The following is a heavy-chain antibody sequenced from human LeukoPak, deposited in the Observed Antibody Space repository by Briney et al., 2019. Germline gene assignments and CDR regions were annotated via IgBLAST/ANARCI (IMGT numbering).Heavy chain of an antibody. CDR2: ISDDGSST. Sequence: GGSLRLSCAASTFTFSGYWMHWVRQAPGKRLVWVSRISDDGSSTTYADSVKGRFTISRDNSKNTLYLQMNSLRAEDTAVYYCARERCGGDCYFDYWGQGTLVTVSS. CDR3: ARERCGGDCYFDY. V-gene: IGHV3-74*01. D-gene: IGHD2-21*02. CDR1: TFTFSGYW. J-gene: IGHJ4*02.